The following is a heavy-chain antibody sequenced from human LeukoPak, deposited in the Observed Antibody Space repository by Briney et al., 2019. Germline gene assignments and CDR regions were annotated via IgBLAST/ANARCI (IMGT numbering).Heavy chain of an antibody. V-gene: IGHV4-34*01. D-gene: IGHD5-18*01. CDR3: ARGGRGYSYGFYFLGRPEYFDY. J-gene: IGHJ4*02. CDR1: GGSFSGYY. CDR2: INHSGST. Sequence: SETLSLTRAVYGGSFSGYYWSWIRQPPGKGLEWIGEINHSGSTNYNPSLKSRVTISVDTSKNQFSLKLSSVTAADPAVYYCARGGRGYSYGFYFLGRPEYFDYWGQGTLVTVSS.